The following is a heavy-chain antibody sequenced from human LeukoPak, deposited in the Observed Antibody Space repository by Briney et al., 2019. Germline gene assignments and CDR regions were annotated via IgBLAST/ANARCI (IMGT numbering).Heavy chain of an antibody. CDR2: INPNSGGT. D-gene: IGHD3-16*01. CDR1: GYTFTGFY. J-gene: IGHJ4*02. CDR3: ARDWTITFGGVNY. Sequence: ASVKVSCKASGYTFTGFYMHWVRQAPGQAREWVGWINPNSGGTNYAQKFQGRVTMTRDTSISTAYMELSRLRSDDTAVYYCARDWTITFGGVNYWGQGTLVTVSS. V-gene: IGHV1-2*02.